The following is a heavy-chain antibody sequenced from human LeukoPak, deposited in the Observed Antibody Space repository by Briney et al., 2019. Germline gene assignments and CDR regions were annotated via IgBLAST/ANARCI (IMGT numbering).Heavy chain of an antibody. Sequence: SVKVSCKASGGTFSSYAISWVRQAPGQGLEWMGGIIPIFGTPNYAQKFQVRVTVTADESTSTVYMELSSLRSEDTAVHYCARSPDYGDLYVFDMWGQGTMVTVSS. CDR3: ARSPDYGDLYVFDM. D-gene: IGHD4-17*01. J-gene: IGHJ3*02. CDR2: IIPIFGTP. CDR1: GGTFSSYA. V-gene: IGHV1-69*13.